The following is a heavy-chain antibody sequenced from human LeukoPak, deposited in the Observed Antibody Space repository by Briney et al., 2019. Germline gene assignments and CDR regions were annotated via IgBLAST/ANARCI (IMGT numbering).Heavy chain of an antibody. J-gene: IGHJ5*02. V-gene: IGHV1-2*02. CDR2: INPNSGGT. CDR3: ARERSYGSGSYYPLSRWFDP. Sequence: ASVKVSCKASGYTFTGYYMHWVRQAPGQGLEWMGWINPNSGGTNYAQKFQGRVTMTRDTSISTAYMELSRLRSDDTAVYYCARERSYGSGSYYPLSRWFDPWGQGTLVTVSS. D-gene: IGHD3-10*01. CDR1: GYTFTGYY.